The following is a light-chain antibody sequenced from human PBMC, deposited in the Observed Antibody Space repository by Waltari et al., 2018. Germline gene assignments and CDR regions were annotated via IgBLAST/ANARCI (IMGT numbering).Light chain of an antibody. CDR2: GVN. J-gene: IGLJ3*02. CDR1: SSDIGSYNV. V-gene: IGLV2-23*02. CDR3: SSYAGSVV. Sequence: QSALTQPASVSGSRGQSITIYCTGSSSDIGSYNVVSWYQHHPGKAPKLLIYGVNNSPSGVSNRFFGSKAGNMASLTISGRQAAGEVDYYCSSYAGSVVFGGGTKLTVL.